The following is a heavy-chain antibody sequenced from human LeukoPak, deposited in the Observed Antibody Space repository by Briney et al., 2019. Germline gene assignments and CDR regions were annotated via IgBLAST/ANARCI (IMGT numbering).Heavy chain of an antibody. J-gene: IGHJ3*02. CDR3: AREGKGLDHDAFDI. CDR2: INAGNGNT. CDR1: GYTFTSYA. V-gene: IGHV1-3*01. D-gene: IGHD3/OR15-3a*01. Sequence: ASVKVSCKASGYTFTSYAMHWVRQAPGQRLEWMGWINAGNGNTKYSQKFQGRVTITRDTSASTAYMELSSLRSEDTAVYYCAREGKGLDHDAFDIWGQGTMVTVSS.